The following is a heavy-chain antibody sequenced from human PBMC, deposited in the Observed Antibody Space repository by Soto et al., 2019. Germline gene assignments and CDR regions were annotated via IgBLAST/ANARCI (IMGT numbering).Heavy chain of an antibody. CDR1: GYSFTSYW. Sequence: QLVQSGAKVKKPRESPRILCKGSGYSFTSYWIRWVRQVPREGLGWMGRIDPSDSYTNYSPSFQGHVTISADKSISTAYLQWSSLKASDTAMYYCARLVVRGTHWYFDLWGRGTLVTVSS. J-gene: IGHJ2*01. CDR2: IDPSDSYT. CDR3: ARLVVRGTHWYFDL. V-gene: IGHV5-10-1*03. D-gene: IGHD2-15*01.